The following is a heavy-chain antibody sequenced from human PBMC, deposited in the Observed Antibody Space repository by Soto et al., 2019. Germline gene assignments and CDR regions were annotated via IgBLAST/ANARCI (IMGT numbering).Heavy chain of an antibody. V-gene: IGHV3-53*04. D-gene: IGHD6-19*01. CDR2: IYSGGST. J-gene: IGHJ4*02. CDR3: ARESYSSGWYGFDY. CDR1: GFTVSSNY. Sequence: EVQLVESGGGLVQPGGSLRLSCAASGFTVSSNYMNWVRQAPGKGLEWVSVIYSGGSTYYADSVKGRFTISRHNSKNTLYRQMNSLRAEDTAVYYCARESYSSGWYGFDYWGQGTLVTVSS.